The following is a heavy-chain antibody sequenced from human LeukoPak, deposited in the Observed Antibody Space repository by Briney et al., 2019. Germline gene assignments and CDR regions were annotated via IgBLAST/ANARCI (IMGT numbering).Heavy chain of an antibody. CDR2: IYTSGST. CDR1: GGFIISYY. D-gene: IGHD3-22*01. V-gene: IGHV4-4*07. Sequence: PSGTLSLTCSVSGGFIISYYWRWIGRPAARGRVGIGRIYTSGSTNYNPSLKSRVTMSLEKYTNQFSLILIYVTAAGTAMYYCAGAGDSSGYEYYFDYWGEGTLVTVSS. CDR3: AGAGDSSGYEYYFDY. J-gene: IGHJ4*02.